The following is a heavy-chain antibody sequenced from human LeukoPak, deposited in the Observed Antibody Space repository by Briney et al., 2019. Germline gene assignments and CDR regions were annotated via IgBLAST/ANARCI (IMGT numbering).Heavy chain of an antibody. Sequence: GGSLRLSCAASGFTFSSYNMKWVRQAPGKGLEWVALIWYDGSNKYYVDSVKGRFTISRDNSKNTLYLQMNSLRAEDTAVYYCARDLSAELPSHFDYWGQGTLVTVSS. CDR3: ARDLSAELPSHFDY. V-gene: IGHV3-33*08. CDR2: IWYDGSNK. J-gene: IGHJ4*02. CDR1: GFTFSSYN. D-gene: IGHD1-26*01.